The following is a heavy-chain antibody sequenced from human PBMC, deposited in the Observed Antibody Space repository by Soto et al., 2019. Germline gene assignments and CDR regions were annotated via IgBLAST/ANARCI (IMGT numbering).Heavy chain of an antibody. Sequence: QVQLVQSGAEVKKPGSSVKVSCKASGGTFSSYAISWVRQAPGQGLEWMGGIIPIFGTANYAQKFQGRVTITADESTSTADMELSSMRSEDTAVYYCAREYCSSTSCYYYFDYWGQGTLVTVSS. V-gene: IGHV1-69*01. CDR3: AREYCSSTSCYYYFDY. J-gene: IGHJ4*02. CDR1: GGTFSSYA. D-gene: IGHD2-2*01. CDR2: IIPIFGTA.